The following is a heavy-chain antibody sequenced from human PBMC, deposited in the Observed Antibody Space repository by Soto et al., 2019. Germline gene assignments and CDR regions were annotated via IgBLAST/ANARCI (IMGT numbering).Heavy chain of an antibody. V-gene: IGHV1-69*06. CDR1: GGTFSSYA. Sequence: SVKVSCKASGGTFSSYAISWVRQAPGQGLEWMGGIIPIFGTANYAQKFQGRVTITADKSTSTAYMELSRLRSEDTAVYYCARGVVIKGDYYYYGMDVWGQGTTVTVSS. CDR2: IIPIFGTA. CDR3: ARGVVIKGDYYYYGMDV. D-gene: IGHD3-3*01. J-gene: IGHJ6*02.